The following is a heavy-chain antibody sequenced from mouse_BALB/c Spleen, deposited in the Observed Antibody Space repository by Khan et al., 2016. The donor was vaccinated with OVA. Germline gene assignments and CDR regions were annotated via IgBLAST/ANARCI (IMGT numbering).Heavy chain of an antibody. CDR1: GFSLTTYG. J-gene: IGHJ3*01. Sequence: QVQLKQSGPGLVQPSQSLSITCTVSGFSLTTYGIHWVRQSPGKGLEWLGVIWSGGSTDYNAPFISRLIISKDNSKSQVFFKMNSLQADDTAIYYSARNSYRYDFTDWGQGTLVTVSA. D-gene: IGHD2-12*01. V-gene: IGHV2-2*01. CDR2: IWSGGST. CDR3: ARNSYRYDFTD.